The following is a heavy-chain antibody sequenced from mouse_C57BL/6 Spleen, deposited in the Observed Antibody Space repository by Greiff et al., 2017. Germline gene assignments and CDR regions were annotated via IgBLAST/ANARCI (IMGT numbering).Heavy chain of an antibody. J-gene: IGHJ4*01. V-gene: IGHV1-18*01. D-gene: IGHD2-2*01. CDR3: ARGGYGYDNYAMDY. CDR2: INPNNGGT. CDR1: GYTFTDYN. Sequence: EVKLMESGPELVKPGASVKIPCKASGYTFTDYNMDWVKQSHGKSLEWIGDINPNNGGTIYNQKFKGKATLTVDKSSSTAYMELRSLTSEDTAVYYCARGGYGYDNYAMDYWGQGTSVTVSS.